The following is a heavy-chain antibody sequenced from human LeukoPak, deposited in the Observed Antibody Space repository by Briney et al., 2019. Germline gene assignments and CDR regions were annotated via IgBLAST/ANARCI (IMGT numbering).Heavy chain of an antibody. J-gene: IGHJ4*02. Sequence: PGGSLRLSCAASGFTFSAYGMTWVRPAPGKGLEWVSSISSSSSYIYYADSVKGRFTISRDNAKNSLYLQMNSLRAEDTAVYYCARAIAVAGIDYWGQGTLVTVSS. V-gene: IGHV3-21*01. CDR3: ARAIAVAGIDY. CDR1: GFTFSAYG. D-gene: IGHD6-19*01. CDR2: ISSSSSYI.